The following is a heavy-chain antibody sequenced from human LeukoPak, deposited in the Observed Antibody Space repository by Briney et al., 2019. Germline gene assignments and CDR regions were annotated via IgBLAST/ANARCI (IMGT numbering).Heavy chain of an antibody. CDR1: GFTFRKYW. J-gene: IGHJ3*02. D-gene: IGHD3-10*01. CDR2: INRDDGST. CDR3: ASFYGSGSYYTSDAFDI. Sequence: GGSLRLSGTASGFTFRKYWLHRGSQAPGKGRVWVSRINRDDGSTTYVDSVKGRFTISRDKGKNSLYLKMNSLRAEDAYVNYCASFYGSGSYYTSDAFDIWGQGTMLTVSS. V-gene: IGHV3-74*01.